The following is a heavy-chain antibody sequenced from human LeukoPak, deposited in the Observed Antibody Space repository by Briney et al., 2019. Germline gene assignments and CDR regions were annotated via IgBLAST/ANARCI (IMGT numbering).Heavy chain of an antibody. CDR1: GFTFSHHS. D-gene: IGHD2-15*01. Sequence: GGFLRLSCVASGFTFSHHSISWVRQAPGKGLEWVSAITASGGDTFYAESVEGRFSVSRDDSKSTVFLQMSSLTADDTGIYFCARRVLRGFCSFTPSPSFFDPGGREPGVIVPS. CDR2: ITASGGDT. V-gene: IGHV3-23*01. CDR3: ARRVLRGFCSFTPSPSFFDP. J-gene: IGHJ5*02.